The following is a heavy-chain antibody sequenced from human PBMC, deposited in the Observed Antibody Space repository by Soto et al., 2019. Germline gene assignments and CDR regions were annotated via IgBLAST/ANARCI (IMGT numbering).Heavy chain of an antibody. V-gene: IGHV4-30-4*01. Sequence: PSETLSLTCNVSGGSISSGDYYWSWIRQPPGKGLEWIGYIYYSGSTYYNPSLKSRVTISVDTSKNQFSLKLSSVTAADTAVYYCARVVAGLRWRAFDIWGQGTMVTVSS. CDR1: GGSISSGDYY. CDR2: IYYSGST. CDR3: ARVVAGLRWRAFDI. D-gene: IGHD4-17*01. J-gene: IGHJ3*02.